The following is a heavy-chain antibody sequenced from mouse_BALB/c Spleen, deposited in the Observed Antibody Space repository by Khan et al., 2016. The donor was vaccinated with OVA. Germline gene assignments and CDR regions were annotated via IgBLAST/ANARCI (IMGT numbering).Heavy chain of an antibody. CDR1: GYSITSDYA. J-gene: IGHJ4*01. D-gene: IGHD2-4*01. CDR2: ISYSGST. Sequence: VQLQESGPGLVKPSQSLSLTCTVTGYSITSDYAWNWIRQFPGNKLEWMGYISYSGSTSYNPSLKSRIFITRDTSKNQFFLQLNSVTTEDTATSYSASSYDYEGGTMDYWGQGTSVTVSS. CDR3: ASSYDYEGGTMDY. V-gene: IGHV3-2*02.